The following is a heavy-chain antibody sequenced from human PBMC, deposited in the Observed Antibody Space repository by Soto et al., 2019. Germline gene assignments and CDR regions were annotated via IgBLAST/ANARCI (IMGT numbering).Heavy chain of an antibody. J-gene: IGHJ5*02. CDR3: ARDKGLGGEFSIA. Sequence: GASVKVSCKASGGTFSSYAISWVRQAPGQGLEWMGGIIPIFGTANYAQKFQGRVTITADESTSTAYMELSSLRSEDTAVYYCARDKGLGGEFSIAWGQGTLVTVSS. V-gene: IGHV1-69*13. D-gene: IGHD3-16*01. CDR2: IIPIFGTA. CDR1: GGTFSSYA.